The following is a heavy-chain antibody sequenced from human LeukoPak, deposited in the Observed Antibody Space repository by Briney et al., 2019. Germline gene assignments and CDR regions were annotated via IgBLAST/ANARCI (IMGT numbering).Heavy chain of an antibody. CDR2: LSNSGSAV. Sequence: GGSLRLSCAASGFTFSDYYMTWIRQAPGKGLEWISYLSNSGSAVYYADSVKGRFTISRDNAKNLLYLQMDSLRVEDTAIYYCARDPRTVRIWGQGTLVTVSS. CDR1: GFTFSDYY. J-gene: IGHJ4*02. CDR3: ARDPRTVRI. V-gene: IGHV3-11*04. D-gene: IGHD1-1*01.